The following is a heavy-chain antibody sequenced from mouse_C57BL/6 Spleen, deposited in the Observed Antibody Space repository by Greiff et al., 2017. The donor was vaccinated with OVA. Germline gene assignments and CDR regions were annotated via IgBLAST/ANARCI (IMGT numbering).Heavy chain of an antibody. D-gene: IGHD2-1*01. CDR3: AYGNYGSSFAY. J-gene: IGHJ3*01. Sequence: EVKVEESGGGLVQPGGSMKLSCVASGFTFSNYWMNWVRQSPEKGLEWVAQISLKSDNYATHYAVSGKGRFTISRDDSKSSVYLQMNNLRADDTGIYYCAYGNYGSSFAYWGQGTLVTVSA. V-gene: IGHV6-3*01. CDR1: GFTFSNYW. CDR2: ISLKSDNYAT.